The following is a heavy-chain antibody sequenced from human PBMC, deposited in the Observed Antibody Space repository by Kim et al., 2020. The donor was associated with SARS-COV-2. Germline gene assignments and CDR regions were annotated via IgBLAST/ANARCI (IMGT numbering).Heavy chain of an antibody. D-gene: IGHD3-22*01. J-gene: IGHJ3*02. CDR3: AKALFYDSSGYHERDDAFDI. V-gene: IGHV3-23*01. CDR1: GFTFSSYA. CDR2: ISGSGGST. Sequence: GSLRLSCAASGFTFSSYAMSWVRQAPGKGLEWVSAISGSGGSTYYADSVKGRFTISRDNSKNTLYLQMNSLRAEDTAVYYCAKALFYDSSGYHERDDAFDIWGQGTMVTVSS.